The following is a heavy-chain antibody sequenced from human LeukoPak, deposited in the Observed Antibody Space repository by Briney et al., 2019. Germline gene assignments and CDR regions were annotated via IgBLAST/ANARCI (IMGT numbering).Heavy chain of an antibody. CDR1: GGTFISYA. J-gene: IGHJ3*02. D-gene: IGHD3-22*01. V-gene: IGHV1-69*05. Sequence: SVKVSFKASGGTFISYAISWVRQAPGQGLEWMGGIIPIFGTANYAQKFQGRVTITTDESTSTAYMELSSLRSEDTAVYCCAREYYYDSSGPEVGAFDIWGQGTMVTVSS. CDR2: IIPIFGTA. CDR3: AREYYYDSSGPEVGAFDI.